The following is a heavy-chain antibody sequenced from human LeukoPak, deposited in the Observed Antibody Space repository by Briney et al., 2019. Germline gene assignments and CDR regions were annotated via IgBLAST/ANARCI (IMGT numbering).Heavy chain of an antibody. CDR2: IYDSGSI. Sequence: SETLSLTCTVSGGSISSSSYYWSWIRQPPGKGLEWIGSIYDSGSIYYNPSLKSRVSISVDTSKNQFSLKLSSVTAADTAVYYCARHWTFGSSSVYYFDYWGQGTLVTVSS. CDR1: GGSISSSSYY. J-gene: IGHJ4*02. D-gene: IGHD3/OR15-3a*01. CDR3: ARHWTFGSSSVYYFDY. V-gene: IGHV4-39*01.